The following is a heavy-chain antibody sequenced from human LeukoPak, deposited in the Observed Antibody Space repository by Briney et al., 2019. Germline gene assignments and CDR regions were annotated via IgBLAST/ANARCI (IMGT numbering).Heavy chain of an antibody. Sequence: ASVTVSCKASGYTFTSYDINWVRQATGQGLEWMGWINPISGYTGNAQRFQGRVTMTKNTSISPDYMELRSLRSEDTAVYYCARGNRLYTSSWYSLAFDIWGQGTMVTVSS. CDR1: GYTFTSYD. D-gene: IGHD6-13*01. J-gene: IGHJ3*02. CDR3: ARGNRLYTSSWYSLAFDI. V-gene: IGHV1-8*01. CDR2: INPISGYT.